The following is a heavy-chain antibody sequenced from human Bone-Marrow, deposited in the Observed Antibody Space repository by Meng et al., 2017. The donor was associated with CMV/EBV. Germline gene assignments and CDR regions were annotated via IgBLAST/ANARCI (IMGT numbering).Heavy chain of an antibody. V-gene: IGHV1-2*02. J-gene: IGHJ6*01. CDR2: INPNSGGT. CDR1: GYTFTGYY. Sequence: ASVKVSCKASGYTFTGYYMHWVRQAPGQGLEWMGWINPNSGGTNYAQKFQGRVTMTRDTSISTAYMELSRLRSDDTAVYYCAREPPGDYYYYGMAVWGPGPTVTGSS. D-gene: IGHD3-10*01. CDR3: AREPPGDYYYYGMAV.